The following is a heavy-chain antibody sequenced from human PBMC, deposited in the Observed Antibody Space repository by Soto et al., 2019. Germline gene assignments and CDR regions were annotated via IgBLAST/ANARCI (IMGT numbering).Heavy chain of an antibody. J-gene: IGHJ5*02. CDR3: ARHAILEYCTNGVCLMPRIGWFDP. V-gene: IGHV5-10-1*01. Sequence: PGESLKISCKGSGYSFTSYWISWVRQMPGKGLEWMGRIDPSDSYTNYSPSFQGHVTISADKSISTAYLQWSSLKASDTAMYYCARHAILEYCTNGVCLMPRIGWFDPWGQGTLVTVSS. CDR2: IDPSDSYT. D-gene: IGHD2-8*01. CDR1: GYSFTSYW.